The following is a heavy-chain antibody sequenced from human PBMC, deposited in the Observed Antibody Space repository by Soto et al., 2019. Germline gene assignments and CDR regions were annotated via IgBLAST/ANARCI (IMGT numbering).Heavy chain of an antibody. Sequence: SETLSLTCSVSGGSISSSSYYWGWIRQPPGKGLEWIGSMHYSGSTYYNPSLKSRITISVDTSKNQFSLKLSSVTAADTAVYYCATYDSSDYYSGSPIGWFDPWGQGTLVTVSS. J-gene: IGHJ5*02. CDR1: GGSISSSSYY. D-gene: IGHD3-22*01. CDR2: MHYSGST. V-gene: IGHV4-39*07. CDR3: ATYDSSDYYSGSPIGWFDP.